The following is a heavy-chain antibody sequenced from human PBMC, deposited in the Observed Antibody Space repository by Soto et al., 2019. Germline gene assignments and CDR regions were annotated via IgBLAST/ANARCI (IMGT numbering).Heavy chain of an antibody. V-gene: IGHV4-34*01. CDR1: GGSFSGYY. CDR2: INHSGST. D-gene: IGHD1-7*01. J-gene: IGHJ5*02. CDR3: ARGAGTTESYWFDP. Sequence: SETLSLTCAVYGGSFSGYYWSWIRQPPGKGLEWIGEINHSGSTNYNPSLKSRVTISVDTSKNQFSLKLSSVTAADTAVYYCARGAGTTESYWFDPWGQGTLVTVSS.